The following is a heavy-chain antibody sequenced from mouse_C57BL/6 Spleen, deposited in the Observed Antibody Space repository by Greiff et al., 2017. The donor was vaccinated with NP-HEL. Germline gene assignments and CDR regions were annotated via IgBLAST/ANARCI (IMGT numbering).Heavy chain of an antibody. V-gene: IGHV1-39*01. D-gene: IGHD1-1*01. J-gene: IGHJ2*01. CDR2: INPNYGTT. Sequence: VQLKESGPELVKPGASVKISCKASGYSFTDYNMNWVKQSNGKSLEWIGVINPNYGTTSYNQKFKGKATLTVDQSSSTAYMQLNSLTSEDSAVYFCASGDYGSSYGNFDYWGQGTTLTVSS. CDR1: GYSFTDYN. CDR3: ASGDYGSSYGNFDY.